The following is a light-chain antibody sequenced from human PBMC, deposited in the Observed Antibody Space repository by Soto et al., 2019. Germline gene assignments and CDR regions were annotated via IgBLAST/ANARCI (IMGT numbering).Light chain of an antibody. Sequence: DIQMTQSPSSLSASVGDRVTITCRASQTISFYLNWYQQKPGNAPKLLIYAASNLPSGVPSRFSASGSGTDFTLTLNSLQPEDFATYYCQQAYSTPWTFGQGTTVEIK. J-gene: IGKJ1*01. CDR1: QTISFY. CDR3: QQAYSTPWT. CDR2: AAS. V-gene: IGKV1-39*01.